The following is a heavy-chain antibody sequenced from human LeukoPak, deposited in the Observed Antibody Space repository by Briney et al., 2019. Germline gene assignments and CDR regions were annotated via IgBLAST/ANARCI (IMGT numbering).Heavy chain of an antibody. CDR1: GFTFSSYA. J-gene: IGHJ4*02. Sequence: GGSLRLSCAASGFTFSSYAMSWVRQAPGKGLEWVSALSGSGGGTFYADSVKGRFTISRDNSKNTLSLQMNSLRAEDTAIYYCAKNSYCGGDCYSTLDYWGQGTLVTVSS. CDR3: AKNSYCGGDCYSTLDY. CDR2: LSGSGGGT. D-gene: IGHD2-21*02. V-gene: IGHV3-23*01.